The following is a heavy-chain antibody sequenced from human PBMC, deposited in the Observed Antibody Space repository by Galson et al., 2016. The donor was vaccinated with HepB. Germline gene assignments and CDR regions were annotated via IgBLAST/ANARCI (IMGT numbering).Heavy chain of an antibody. V-gene: IGHV1-46*01. D-gene: IGHD6-19*01. Sequence: SVKVSCKASGYTVTSYYMHWVRQAPGQGPEWMGKINPNDGTTRYPQKFQGRITMTRDTSTSTVYMELSSLRSDDTAVYYCARDRRTVASTPWFDPWGQGTLVTVSS. J-gene: IGHJ5*02. CDR1: GYTVTSYY. CDR2: INPNDGTT. CDR3: ARDRRTVASTPWFDP.